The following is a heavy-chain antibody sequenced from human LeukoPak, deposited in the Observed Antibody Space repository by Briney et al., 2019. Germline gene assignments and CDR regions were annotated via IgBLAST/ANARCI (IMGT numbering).Heavy chain of an antibody. Sequence: SETLSLTCTVSGDSINGLDLWSWVRQPPGKGLEWIGEMYLSGTTHSNPSVKSRVTISIDKSKNQFFLNLSSVTAADTAVYYCAGLVGRYSSGLYYYYFDYWGQGTLVTVSS. CDR3: AGLVGRYSSGLYYYYFDY. D-gene: IGHD3-22*01. V-gene: IGHV4-4*02. J-gene: IGHJ4*02. CDR2: MYLSGTT. CDR1: GDSINGLDL.